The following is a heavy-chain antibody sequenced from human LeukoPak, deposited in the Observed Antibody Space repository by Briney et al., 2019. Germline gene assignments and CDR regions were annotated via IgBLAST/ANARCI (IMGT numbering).Heavy chain of an antibody. CDR1: GFTFSSYA. Sequence: GGSLRLSCAASGFTFSSYAIHWVRQAPGKGLEWVAVISYDGSNKYYADSVKGRFTISRDNSKNTLYLQMNSLSAEDTAVYYCASTLGTALDYWGQGTLVTVSS. V-gene: IGHV3-30-3*01. J-gene: IGHJ4*02. CDR2: ISYDGSNK. CDR3: ASTLGTALDY. D-gene: IGHD1/OR15-1a*01.